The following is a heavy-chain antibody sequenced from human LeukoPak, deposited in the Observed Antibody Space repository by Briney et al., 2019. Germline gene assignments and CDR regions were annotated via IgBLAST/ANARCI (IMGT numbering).Heavy chain of an antibody. CDR3: ARARGFLEWEADYYYYMDV. CDR1: GGSISSYY. Sequence: KPSETLSLTCTVSGGSISSYYWSWIRQPPGKGLEWIGYIYYSGSTNYNPSLKSRVTISVDTSKNQFSLKLSSVTAADTAVYYCARARGFLEWEADYYYYMDVWGKGTTVTVSS. V-gene: IGHV4-59*01. CDR2: IYYSGST. D-gene: IGHD3-3*01. J-gene: IGHJ6*03.